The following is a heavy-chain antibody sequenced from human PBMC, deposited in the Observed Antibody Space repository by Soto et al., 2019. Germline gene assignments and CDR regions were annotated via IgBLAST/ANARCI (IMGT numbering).Heavy chain of an antibody. CDR3: ARRDGYNDDAFDI. CDR1: GDSISSSTYY. CDR2: ISYRGNT. Sequence: SETLSLTCAVSGDSISSSTYYWGWIRQPPGMGPEWIASISYRGNTYYNPSLKSRITISIDTSKTQFSLRLSSVTAADTAVYYCARRDGYNDDAFDIWGQGTMVTVSS. V-gene: IGHV4-39*01. D-gene: IGHD5-12*01. J-gene: IGHJ3*02.